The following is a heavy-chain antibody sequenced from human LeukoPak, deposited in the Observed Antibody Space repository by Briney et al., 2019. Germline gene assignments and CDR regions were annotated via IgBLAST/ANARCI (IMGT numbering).Heavy chain of an antibody. Sequence: GGSLRLSCAASGFTFSNYAMSWVRQAPGKGLEWVSGVSASGGSTYYADSVKGRFTISRDNSKCMLYLQMISLRAEDTALYYCASGHSAFSFDFWGQGSLVTVSS. D-gene: IGHD5-12*01. CDR1: GFTFSNYA. J-gene: IGHJ4*02. V-gene: IGHV3-23*01. CDR2: VSASGGST. CDR3: ASGHSAFSFDF.